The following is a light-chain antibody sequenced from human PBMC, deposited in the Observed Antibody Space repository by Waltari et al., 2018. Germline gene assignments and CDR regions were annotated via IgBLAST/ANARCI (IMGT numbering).Light chain of an antibody. CDR3: QQYYSVPLT. Sequence: DIQMTQSPSSLSASVGDRVPITCRASQGFTNSLAWYQQKPGKAPKLLLSSASRLESGVPSRFSGSGSGTEYTLTITSLQAEDFATYYGQQYYSVPLTFGGGTKVEIK. CDR2: SAS. V-gene: IGKV1-NL1*01. CDR1: QGFTNS. J-gene: IGKJ4*01.